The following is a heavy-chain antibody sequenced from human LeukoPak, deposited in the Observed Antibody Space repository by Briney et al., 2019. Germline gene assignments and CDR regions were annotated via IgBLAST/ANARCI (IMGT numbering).Heavy chain of an antibody. Sequence: SETLSLTCTASGGSISSSSQYWGWIRQPPGKRLEWIGIIYYSGSTYYNPSLKSRVTISVDTPKNQFSLKLSSVTAADTAVYYCASQYTSSPMDVWGKGTTVTISS. CDR1: GGSISSSSQY. V-gene: IGHV4-39*01. CDR3: ASQYTSSPMDV. D-gene: IGHD6-13*01. CDR2: IYYSGST. J-gene: IGHJ6*04.